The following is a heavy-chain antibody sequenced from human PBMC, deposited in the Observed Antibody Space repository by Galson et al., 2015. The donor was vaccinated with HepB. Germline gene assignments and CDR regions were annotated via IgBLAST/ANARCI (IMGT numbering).Heavy chain of an antibody. Sequence: SLRLSCAASGFTFSGSAMHWVRQASGKGLEWVGRIRSKANSYATAYAASVKGRFTISRDDSKNTAYLQMNSLKTEDTAVYYCTRRSINYYYMDVWGKGTTVTVSS. CDR3: TRRSINYYYMDV. CDR1: GFTFSGSA. CDR2: IRSKANSYAT. J-gene: IGHJ6*03. V-gene: IGHV3-73*01. D-gene: IGHD2-21*01.